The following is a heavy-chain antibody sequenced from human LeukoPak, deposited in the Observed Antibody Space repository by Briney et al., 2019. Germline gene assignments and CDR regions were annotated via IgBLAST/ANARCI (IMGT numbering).Heavy chain of an antibody. CDR2: IRSNTYGGTT. Sequence: GGSLRLSCTASGFTFGDFAMSWFRQAPGQGLEWLGVIRSNTYGGTTQAAASVKGRCTFPRDDSKSIAYLELDSLKTEDSAVYYCTRDRLTANDYWGQGTLVIVSS. CDR1: GFTFGDFA. V-gene: IGHV3-49*03. CDR3: TRDRLTANDY. J-gene: IGHJ4*02. D-gene: IGHD7-27*01.